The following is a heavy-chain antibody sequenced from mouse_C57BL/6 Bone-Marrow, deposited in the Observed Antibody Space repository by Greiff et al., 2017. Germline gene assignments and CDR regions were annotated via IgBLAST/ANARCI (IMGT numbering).Heavy chain of an antibody. CDR1: GYTFTSYW. CDR2: IDPSDSYT. J-gene: IGHJ3*01. V-gene: IGHV1-59*01. CDR3: ARGLLGSWFAY. Sequence: QVQLQQPGAELVRPGTSVKLSCKASGYTFTSYWMHWVKQRPGQGLEWIGVIDPSDSYTNYNQKFKGKATLTVDTSSSPAYMQLSSLTSEDSAVYYCARGLLGSWFAYWGQGTLVTVSA. D-gene: IGHD2-3*01.